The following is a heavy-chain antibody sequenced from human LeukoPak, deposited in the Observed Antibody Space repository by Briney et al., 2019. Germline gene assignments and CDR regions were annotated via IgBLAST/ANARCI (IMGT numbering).Heavy chain of an antibody. J-gene: IGHJ4*02. V-gene: IGHV3-15*01. CDR1: GFTFNNAW. CDR3: ATEADTAMALPKN. D-gene: IGHD5-18*01. Sequence: GGPLRLSCAASGFTFNNAWMSWVRLAPGKGLEWVGRIKSKTDGGTADYAAPVKGRFTISRDDSKNMVFLQMNSLKIADTALYFCATEADTAMALPKNWGQGTLVTVSS. CDR2: IKSKTDGGTA.